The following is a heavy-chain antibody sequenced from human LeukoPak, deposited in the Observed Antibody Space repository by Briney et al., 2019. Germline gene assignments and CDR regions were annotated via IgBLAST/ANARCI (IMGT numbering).Heavy chain of an antibody. J-gene: IGHJ5*02. Sequence: ASVKLSCKASGYTFTGYYMHWVRQAPGQGLEWMGWINPNSGGTNYAQKFQGRVTMTRDTSISTAYMELSRLRSDDTAVYYCARDGSGSGANKEWFDPWGQGTLVTVSS. V-gene: IGHV1-2*02. CDR1: GYTFTGYY. D-gene: IGHD1-26*01. CDR3: ARDGSGSGANKEWFDP. CDR2: INPNSGGT.